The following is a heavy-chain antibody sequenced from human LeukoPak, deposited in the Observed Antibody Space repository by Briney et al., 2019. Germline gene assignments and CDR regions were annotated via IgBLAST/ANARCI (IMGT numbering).Heavy chain of an antibody. D-gene: IGHD3-9*01. J-gene: IGHJ4*02. CDR2: ISWNSGSI. CDR3: AKGLRYFDWLLSGSFGD. V-gene: IGHV3-9*01. CDR1: GFTFDDYA. Sequence: GGSLRLSCAASGFTFDDYAMHWVRQAPGKGLEWFSGISWNSGSIGYADSVKGRFTISRDDAKNSLYLQMNSLRAEDTALYYCAKGLRYFDWLLSGSFGDWGQGTLVTVSS.